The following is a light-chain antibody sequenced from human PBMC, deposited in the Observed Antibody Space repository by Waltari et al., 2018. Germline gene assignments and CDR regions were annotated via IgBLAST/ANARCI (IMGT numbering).Light chain of an antibody. Sequence: DIQMTQSPSSLSASVGDRVTITCRASQSISSYLNWYQQKPGKAPKLLIYAASSLQSGVPSRVSGSGSGTDFTLTISSLQAEDFATYYCQQSYSTPWTFGQGTKVEIK. CDR2: AAS. J-gene: IGKJ1*01. V-gene: IGKV1-39*01. CDR3: QQSYSTPWT. CDR1: QSISSY.